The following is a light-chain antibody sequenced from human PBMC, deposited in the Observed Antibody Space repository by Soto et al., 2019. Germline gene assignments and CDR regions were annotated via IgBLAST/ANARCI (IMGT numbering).Light chain of an antibody. J-gene: IGLJ1*01. Sequence: SVLPQPASSSGTNGQSVTISCTATSSHVGGYNYVSWYQQHPGKAPKPMIYDVSKRPSGVPDRFSGSKSGNTASLTVSGLQAEDEADYYCSSYAGSNNFVFGTGTRSPS. CDR1: SSHVGGYNY. CDR2: DVS. CDR3: SSYAGSNNFV. V-gene: IGLV2-8*01.